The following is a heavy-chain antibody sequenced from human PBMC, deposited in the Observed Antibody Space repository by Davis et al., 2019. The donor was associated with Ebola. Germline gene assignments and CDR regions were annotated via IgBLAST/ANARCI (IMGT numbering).Heavy chain of an antibody. CDR3: AKDLEAATLLWFGELLGYGMDV. CDR2: ISGSGGST. CDR1: GFTFSSYA. D-gene: IGHD3-10*01. Sequence: GESLKISCAASGFTFSSYAMSWVRQAPGKGLEWVSAISGSGGSTYYADSVKGRFTISRDNSKNTLYLQMNSLRAEDTAVYYCAKDLEAATLLWFGELLGYGMDVWGQGTTVTVSS. V-gene: IGHV3-23*01. J-gene: IGHJ6*02.